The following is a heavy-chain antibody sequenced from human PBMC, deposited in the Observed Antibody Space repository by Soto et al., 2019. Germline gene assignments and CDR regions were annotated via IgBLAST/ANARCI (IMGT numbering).Heavy chain of an antibody. J-gene: IGHJ4*02. CDR3: AHRPSYRSGYYGAGSYFDY. V-gene: IGHV2-5*02. Sequence: QITLKESGPTLVKPTQTLTLTCTFSGFSLSTIGVGVGWIRQPPGKALEWLALIYWDDDKRYSPSLKSRLTITKDTSKKQVVLTMTNMDPVDTATYYCAHRPSYRSGYYGAGSYFDYWGQGTLVTVSS. CDR1: GFSLSTIGVG. D-gene: IGHD3-10*01. CDR2: IYWDDDK.